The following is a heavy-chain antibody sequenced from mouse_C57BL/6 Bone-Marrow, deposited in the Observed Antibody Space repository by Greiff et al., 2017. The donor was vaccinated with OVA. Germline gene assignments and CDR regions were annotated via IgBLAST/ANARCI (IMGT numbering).Heavy chain of an antibody. J-gene: IGHJ3*01. CDR1: GYTFTSYG. Sequence: QVQLQQSGAELARPGASVKLSCKASGYTFTSYGISWVKQRTGQGLEWIGEIYPRSGNTYYNEEFKGKATLTADKSSSTAYMELRSLTSEDSAVYFCARGQLRLRHAWFAYWGQGTLVTVSA. CDR3: ARGQLRLRHAWFAY. D-gene: IGHD3-2*02. CDR2: IYPRSGNT. V-gene: IGHV1-81*01.